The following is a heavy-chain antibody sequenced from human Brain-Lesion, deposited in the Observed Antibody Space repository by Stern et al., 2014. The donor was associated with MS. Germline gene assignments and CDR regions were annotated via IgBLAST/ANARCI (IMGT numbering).Heavy chain of an antibody. J-gene: IGHJ5*02. Sequence: QVQLVQSGPEVKKPGSSVQVSCKASGGTFGTYPITWLRQPPGQGLEWMGRIIPNFGSPNYPQKFQGRVTITADRSTTTVYMKLSSLKSDDAAVYYCAKDGPALVTNWFDPWGRGTLVTVSS. CDR2: IIPNFGSP. CDR3: AKDGPALVTNWFDP. D-gene: IGHD5-18*01. V-gene: IGHV1-69*06. CDR1: GGTFGTYP.